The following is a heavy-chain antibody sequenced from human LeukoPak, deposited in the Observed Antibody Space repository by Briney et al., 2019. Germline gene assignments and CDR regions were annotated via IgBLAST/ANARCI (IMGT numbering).Heavy chain of an antibody. V-gene: IGHV3-30-3*01. D-gene: IGHD2/OR15-2a*01. Sequence: GGSLRLSCAASGFTFSSYAMHWVRQAPGKGLEWVAVISYDGSNKYYADSVKGRFTISRDNSKNTLYLQMNSLRAEDTAVYYCARESAIVLVPFDSWGQGTLVTASS. CDR1: GFTFSSYA. CDR3: ARESAIVLVPFDS. CDR2: ISYDGSNK. J-gene: IGHJ4*02.